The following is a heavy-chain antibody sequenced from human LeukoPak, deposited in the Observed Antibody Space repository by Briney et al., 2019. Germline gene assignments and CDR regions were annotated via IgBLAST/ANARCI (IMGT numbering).Heavy chain of an antibody. D-gene: IGHD3-9*01. CDR1: GGTFSSYA. V-gene: IGHV1-69*13. CDR2: IIPIFGTA. J-gene: IGHJ5*02. CDR3: ARDLGYDILTGYSGADWFDP. Sequence: GASVKVSCKASGGTFSSYAISWVRQAPGQGLEWMGGIIPIFGTANYARKFQGRVTITADESTSTAYMELSSLRSEDTAVYYCARDLGYDILTGYSGADWFDPWGQGTLVIVSS.